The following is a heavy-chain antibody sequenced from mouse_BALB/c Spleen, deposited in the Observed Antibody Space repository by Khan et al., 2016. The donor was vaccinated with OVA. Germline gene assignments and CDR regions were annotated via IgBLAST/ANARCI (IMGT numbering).Heavy chain of an antibody. Sequence: VELVQSGGGLVQPGGSLKLSCKASGFTFSSYGMSWVSQTPDKGLELVATIDTNAGSTYYPDSVKGRFTFSRDNAKNTPYLQMSSLKSEDTAIYYCSRGHALYYTIDYWGQGTSVTVSA. CDR1: GFTFSSYG. V-gene: IGHV5-6-3*01. J-gene: IGHJ4*01. CDR2: IDTNAGST. CDR3: SRGHALYYTIDY.